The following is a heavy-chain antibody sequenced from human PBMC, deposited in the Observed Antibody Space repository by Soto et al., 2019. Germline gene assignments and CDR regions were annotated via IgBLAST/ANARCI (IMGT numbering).Heavy chain of an antibody. D-gene: IGHD6-13*01. V-gene: IGHV5-10-1*01. J-gene: IGHJ6*02. CDR1: GYSFTSYW. CDR3: ARRGSSWDTYYYYGMDV. Sequence: GESLKISCKGSGYSFTSYWISWVRRMPGKGLEWMGRIDPSDSYTNYSPSFQGHVTISADKSISTAYLQWSSLKASDTAMYYCARRGSSWDTYYYYGMDVWGQGTTVTVSS. CDR2: IDPSDSYT.